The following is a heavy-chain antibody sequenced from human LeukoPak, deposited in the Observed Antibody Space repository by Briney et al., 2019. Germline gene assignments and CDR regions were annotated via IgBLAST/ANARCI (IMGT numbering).Heavy chain of an antibody. CDR2: IYTGGTT. Sequence: PGGSLRLSCAASGFTVSSSNYMNWVRQAPGKGLEWVSGIYTGGTTYYTDSVKGRFTISRDNPNNTLYLQMHSLRAEDTAVYYCAREISRVAIWGQGTLVTVSS. D-gene: IGHD3-3*01. CDR1: GFTVSSSNY. V-gene: IGHV3-66*01. J-gene: IGHJ4*02. CDR3: AREISRVAI.